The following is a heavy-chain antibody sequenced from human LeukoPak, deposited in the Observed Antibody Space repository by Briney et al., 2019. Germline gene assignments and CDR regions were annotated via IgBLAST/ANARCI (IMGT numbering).Heavy chain of an antibody. J-gene: IGHJ4*02. CDR1: RFTFSSYA. CDR3: AKGTSMVRGVIIPVDY. D-gene: IGHD3-10*01. Sequence: GGSQRLSCAASRFTFSSYAMSWVRQAPGKGLEWVSTISGSGGTTYYADSVKGRFTISRDKFKNTLYLQMNSLRAEDTAVYYCAKGTSMVRGVIIPVDYWGQGTLVTVSS. V-gene: IGHV3-23*01. CDR2: ISGSGGTT.